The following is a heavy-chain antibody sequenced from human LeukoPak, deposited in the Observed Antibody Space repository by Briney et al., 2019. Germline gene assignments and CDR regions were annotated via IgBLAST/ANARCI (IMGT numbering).Heavy chain of an antibody. D-gene: IGHD1-26*01. J-gene: IGHJ5*02. V-gene: IGHV1-2*02. CDR1: GYTFTGYY. Sequence: GASVKVSCKASGYTFTGYYMHWARQAPGQGLEWMGWINPNSGGTNYAQKFQGRVTMTRDTSISTAYMELSRLRSDDTAVYYCVKDYDGKDSGSYNWFEPWGQGTLVTVSS. CDR2: INPNSGGT. CDR3: VKDYDGKDSGSYNWFEP.